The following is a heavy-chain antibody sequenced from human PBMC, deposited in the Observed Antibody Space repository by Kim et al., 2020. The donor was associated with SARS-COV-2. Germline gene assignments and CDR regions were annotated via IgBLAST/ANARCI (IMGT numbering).Heavy chain of an antibody. D-gene: IGHD1-26*01. CDR3: AKGYGGWELLY. CDR2: ISYDGSNK. V-gene: IGHV3-30*18. Sequence: GGSLRLSCAASGFTFSSYGMHWVRQAPGKGLEWVAVISYDGSNKYYADSVKGRFTISRDNSKNTLYLQMNSLRAEDTAVYYCAKGYGGWELLYWGQGTLVTVSS. CDR1: GFTFSSYG. J-gene: IGHJ4*02.